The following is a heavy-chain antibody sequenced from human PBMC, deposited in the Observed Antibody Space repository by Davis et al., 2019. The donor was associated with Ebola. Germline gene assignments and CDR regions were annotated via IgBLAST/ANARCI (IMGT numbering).Heavy chain of an antibody. V-gene: IGHV3-64D*08. D-gene: IGHD1-26*01. CDR3: AKDTSNIWFDI. CDR1: GFTFSSYA. J-gene: IGHJ3*02. CDR2: ISTNGETT. Sequence: GGSLRLSCSASGFTFSSYAMHWVRQAPGKGLESVSRISTNGETTYYAESVKGRFTISRDNSKNTLNLQMNGLRVEDTAIYYCAKDTSNIWFDIWGQGTNVTVSS.